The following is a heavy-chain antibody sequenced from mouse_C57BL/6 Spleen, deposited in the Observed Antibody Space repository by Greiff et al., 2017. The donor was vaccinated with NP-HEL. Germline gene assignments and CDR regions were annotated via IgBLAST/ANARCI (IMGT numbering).Heavy chain of an antibody. V-gene: IGHV1-9*01. D-gene: IGHD1-1*01. CDR2: ILPGSGST. CDR3: ARGGHYYGSSPYYFDY. J-gene: IGHJ2*01. Sequence: VQLQQSGAELMKPGASVKLSCKATGYTFTGYWIEWVKQRPGHGLEWIGEILPGSGSTNYNEKFKGKATFTADTSSNTAYMQLSSLTTEDSAIYYCARGGHYYGSSPYYFDYWGQGTTLTVSS. CDR1: GYTFTGYW.